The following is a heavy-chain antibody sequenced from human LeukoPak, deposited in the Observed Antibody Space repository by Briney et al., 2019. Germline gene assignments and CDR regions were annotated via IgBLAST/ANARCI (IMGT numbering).Heavy chain of an antibody. D-gene: IGHD2-2*02. CDR3: ARDPPFCSSTSCYSDY. J-gene: IGHJ4*02. Sequence: ASVKVSCKASGYTFTSYGISWVRQAPGQGLEWMGWISAYNGNTNYAQKLQGRVTMTTDTSTSTAYMELRSLRSDDTAVYYCARDPPFCSSTSCYSDYWGQGTLVTVSS. V-gene: IGHV1-18*01. CDR2: ISAYNGNT. CDR1: GYTFTSYG.